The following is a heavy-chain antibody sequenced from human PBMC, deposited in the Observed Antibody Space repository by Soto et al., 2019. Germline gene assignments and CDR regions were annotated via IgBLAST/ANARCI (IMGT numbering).Heavy chain of an antibody. Sequence: SETLSLTCAVSGGSISSGGYSWSWIRQPPGKGLEWIGYIYHSGSTYYNPSLKSRVTISVDRSKNQFSLKLSSVTAADTAVYYCASSEDYYYYGMDVWGQGTTVTV. CDR2: IYHSGST. J-gene: IGHJ6*02. V-gene: IGHV4-30-2*01. CDR3: ASSEDYYYYGMDV. CDR1: GGSISSGGYS.